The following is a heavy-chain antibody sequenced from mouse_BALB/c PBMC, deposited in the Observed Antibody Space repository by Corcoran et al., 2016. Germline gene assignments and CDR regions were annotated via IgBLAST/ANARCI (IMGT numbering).Heavy chain of an antibody. J-gene: IGHJ2*01. CDR1: GYTFTDYN. V-gene: IGHV1S29*02. CDR3: ARGRPATGYFDY. Sequence: EVQLQQSGPELVKPGASVRISCKASGYTFTDYNMHWVKQSHGKSLEWIGYIYPYNGGTDYNQKFKSKATLTVDNSSSTAYMELRSLTSEDSAVYYCARGRPATGYFDYWGQGTTLTVSS. CDR2: IYPYNGGT. D-gene: IGHD1-2*01.